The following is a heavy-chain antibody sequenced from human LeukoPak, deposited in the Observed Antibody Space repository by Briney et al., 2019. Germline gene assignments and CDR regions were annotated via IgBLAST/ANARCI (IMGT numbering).Heavy chain of an antibody. CDR2: INPKNGGT. CDR1: GYIFTGYY. J-gene: IGHJ4*02. CDR3: ARVHSYCSTTSCLDY. Sequence: ASVKGSCKASGYIFTGYYIHWVRQAPGQGLEWGGWINPKNGGTNYAQKFQGRVTMTTDTSTSTGYMELRSLRSDDTAVYYCARVHSYCSTTSCLDYWGQGTLVTVSS. D-gene: IGHD2-2*01. V-gene: IGHV1-2*02.